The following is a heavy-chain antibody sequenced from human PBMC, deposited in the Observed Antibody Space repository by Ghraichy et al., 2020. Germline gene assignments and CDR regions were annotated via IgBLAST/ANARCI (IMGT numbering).Heavy chain of an antibody. J-gene: IGHJ1*01. CDR2: IYARGTT. CDR3: ASRVGWPAEYFHH. D-gene: IGHD2-15*01. Sequence: SETLSLTCSVSGGSISSGTYFWNWIRQPAGKGLQWIGRIYARGTTNYTPSLKSRVTFSMDTSKNQFSLKLSSVTASDTAVYYCASRVGWPAEYFHHWGQGTLVSVSS. V-gene: IGHV4-61*02. CDR1: GGSISSGTYF.